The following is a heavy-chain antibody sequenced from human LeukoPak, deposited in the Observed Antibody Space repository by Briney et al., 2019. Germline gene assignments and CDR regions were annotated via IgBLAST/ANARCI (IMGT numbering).Heavy chain of an antibody. D-gene: IGHD6-13*01. V-gene: IGHV1-18*01. Sequence: ASVKVSCKASGYTFTSYGISWVRQAPGQGLEWMGWISAYNGNTNYAQKLQGRVTMTTDTSTSTAYMELRSLRSDDTAVYYCARTSKGSYSSSWYLDYWGQGTLVTVSS. CDR1: GYTFTSYG. J-gene: IGHJ4*02. CDR3: ARTSKGSYSSSWYLDY. CDR2: ISAYNGNT.